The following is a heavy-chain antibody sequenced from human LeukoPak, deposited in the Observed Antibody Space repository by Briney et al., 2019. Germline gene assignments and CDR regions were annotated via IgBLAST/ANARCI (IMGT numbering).Heavy chain of an antibody. CDR1: GGTFSSYA. CDR2: IIPIFGTA. J-gene: IGHJ4*02. D-gene: IGHD2-2*02. Sequence: GASVKVSCKAPGGTFSSYAISWVRQAPGQGLEWMGGIIPIFGTANYAQKFQGRVTITADESTSTAYMELSSLRSEDTAVYYCARSVGYCSSTSCYTVYGYWGQGTLVTVSS. V-gene: IGHV1-69*01. CDR3: ARSVGYCSSTSCYTVYGY.